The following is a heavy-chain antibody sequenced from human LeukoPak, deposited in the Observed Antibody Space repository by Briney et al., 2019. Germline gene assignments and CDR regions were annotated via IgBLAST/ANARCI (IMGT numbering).Heavy chain of an antibody. Sequence: GGSLRLSCVASGFTFSSYAMHWVSQAPGKGMEYVSAISSNGGSTYYANSVKGRFTISRDNSKNTLYLQMGSLRAEDMAVYYCARDLYDSSGLDAFDIWGQGTMVTVSS. V-gene: IGHV3-64*01. CDR2: ISSNGGST. J-gene: IGHJ3*02. CDR3: ARDLYDSSGLDAFDI. CDR1: GFTFSSYA. D-gene: IGHD3-22*01.